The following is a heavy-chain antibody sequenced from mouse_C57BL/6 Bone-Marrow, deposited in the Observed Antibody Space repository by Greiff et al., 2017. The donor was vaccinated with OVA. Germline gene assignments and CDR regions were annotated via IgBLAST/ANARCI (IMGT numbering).Heavy chain of an antibody. J-gene: IGHJ1*03. CDR3: ARSVLPLYWYFDV. CDR1: GYTFTSYW. D-gene: IGHD2-12*01. CDR2: IHPNSGST. V-gene: IGHV1-64*01. Sequence: QVQLQQPGAELVKPGASVKLSCKASGYTFTSYWMHWVKQRPGQGLEWIGMIHPNSGSTNYNEKFKSKATLTVDKSSSTAYMQLISLTSEDSAVYYCARSVLPLYWYFDVWGTGTTVTVSS.